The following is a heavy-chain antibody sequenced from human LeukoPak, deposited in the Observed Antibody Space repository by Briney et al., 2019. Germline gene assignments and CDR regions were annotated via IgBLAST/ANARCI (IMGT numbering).Heavy chain of an antibody. CDR1: GGTFSSYA. D-gene: IGHD3-9*01. V-gene: IGHV1-69*05. CDR2: IIPIFGTA. J-gene: IGHJ4*02. Sequence: GSSVKVSCKASGGTFSSYAISWVRQAPGQGLEWMGGIIPIFGTANYAQKFQGRVTITTDESTSTAYMELSSLRSEDTAVYYCARYGNYDILTGFQATYYSDYWGQGTLVTVSS. CDR3: ARYGNYDILTGFQATYYSDY.